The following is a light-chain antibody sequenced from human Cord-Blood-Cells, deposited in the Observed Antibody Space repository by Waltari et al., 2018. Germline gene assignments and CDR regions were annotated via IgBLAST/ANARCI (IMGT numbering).Light chain of an antibody. CDR3: QQANSFPWT. CDR1: QGINSW. V-gene: IGKV1-12*01. J-gene: IGKJ1*01. CDR2: AAS. Sequence: DIQMTQSQSSVSASVGYRATITCRTSQGINSWLAWYQQKPGKAPKLLIYAASSLQSGVPSRFSGSGSGTDFTLTISSLQPEDFSTYYCQQANSFPWTFGQGTKVEIK.